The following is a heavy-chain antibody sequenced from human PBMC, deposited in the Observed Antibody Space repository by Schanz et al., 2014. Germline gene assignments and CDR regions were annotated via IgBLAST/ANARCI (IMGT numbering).Heavy chain of an antibody. J-gene: IGHJ4*02. CDR3: AREDCSATSCYFRY. D-gene: IGHD2-21*01. CDR2: IRYDGRNK. CDR1: GFTFSIYG. Sequence: VQLLESGGGLVEPGGSLRLSCAASGFTFSIYGMSWVRQAPGKGLEWVAVIRYDGRNKNFVESVKGRFTISRDNSNNTVYLQMNTLRAEDTAVYYCAREDCSATSCYFRYWGQGTLVTVSS. V-gene: IGHV3-33*08.